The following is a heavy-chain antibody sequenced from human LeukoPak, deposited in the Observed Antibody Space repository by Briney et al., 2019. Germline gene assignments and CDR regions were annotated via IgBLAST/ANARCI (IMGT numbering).Heavy chain of an antibody. Sequence: SETLSLTCAVYGGSFSGHYWSWIRQPPGKGLEWIGEVSYSGNSNYNPSLKSRVTISVDTSKSQFSLRLTSVTAADTAVYYCARRRDWNDVLDYWGRGILVTVSS. D-gene: IGHD1-1*01. J-gene: IGHJ4*02. V-gene: IGHV4-34*01. CDR2: VSYSGNS. CDR1: GGSFSGHY. CDR3: ARRRDWNDVLDY.